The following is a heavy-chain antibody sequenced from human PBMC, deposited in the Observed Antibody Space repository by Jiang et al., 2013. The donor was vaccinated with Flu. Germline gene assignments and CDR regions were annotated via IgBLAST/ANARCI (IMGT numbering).Heavy chain of an antibody. D-gene: IGHD3-22*01. V-gene: IGHV1-58*01. Sequence: LEWIGWIVVGSGNTNYAQKFQERVTINPGDMSTSTAYMELSSLRSEDTAVYYCAADPQDSSVHWGQGTLVTVSS. CDR3: AADPQDSSVH. CDR2: IVVGSGNT. J-gene: IGHJ4*02.